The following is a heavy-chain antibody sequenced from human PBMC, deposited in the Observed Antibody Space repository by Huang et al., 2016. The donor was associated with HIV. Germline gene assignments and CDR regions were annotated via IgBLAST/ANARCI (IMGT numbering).Heavy chain of an antibody. CDR3: ARAPATHSVFFY. CDR2: IYYSGSS. J-gene: IGHJ4*02. Sequence: QVQLQESGPGLVKPSQTLSLTCTVSGDSISSGGYYWTWIRQSPAKGLEVSGYIYYSGSSDYDPSLKSRVSISLDAFKNRVSLKLKSVTVADTAVYYCARAPATHSVFFYWGQGTLVTVSA. V-gene: IGHV4-30-4*08. D-gene: IGHD3-3*01. CDR1: GDSISSGGYY.